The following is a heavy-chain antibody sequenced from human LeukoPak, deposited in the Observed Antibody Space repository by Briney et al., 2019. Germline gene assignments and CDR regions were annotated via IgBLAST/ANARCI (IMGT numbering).Heavy chain of an antibody. CDR3: ARDSTSSGWGFDY. CDR2: IYYSGST. Sequence: SETLSLTCTVSGGSIRSYYWSWIRQPPGKGLEWIGYIYYSGSTNYNPSLKSRVTISVDTSKNQFSLKLSSVTAADTAVYYCARDSTSSGWGFDYWGQGTLVTVSS. V-gene: IGHV4-59*01. J-gene: IGHJ4*02. D-gene: IGHD6-19*01. CDR1: GGSIRSYY.